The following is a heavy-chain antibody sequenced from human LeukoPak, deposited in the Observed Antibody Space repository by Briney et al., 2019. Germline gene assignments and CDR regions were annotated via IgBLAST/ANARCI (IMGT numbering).Heavy chain of an antibody. Sequence: GGSLRLSCAASGFTFSSYWMSWVRQAPGKGLEWVSYISSSGSTIYYADSVKGRFTISRDNAKNSLYLQMNSLRAEDTAVYYCARDDRYSYGLIDFDYWGQGTLVTVSS. J-gene: IGHJ4*02. CDR2: ISSSGSTI. D-gene: IGHD5-18*01. CDR1: GFTFSSYW. V-gene: IGHV3-48*04. CDR3: ARDDRYSYGLIDFDY.